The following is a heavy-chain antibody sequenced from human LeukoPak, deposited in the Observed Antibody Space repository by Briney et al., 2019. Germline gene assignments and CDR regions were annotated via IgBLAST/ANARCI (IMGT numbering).Heavy chain of an antibody. V-gene: IGHV1-69*05. J-gene: IGHJ5*02. CDR2: IIPIFGTA. CDR3: ARDGAGHWFDP. D-gene: IGHD4-17*01. Sequence: ASVKVSCKASGGTFSSDAISWVRQAPGQGLEWRGGIIPIFGTANYAQKFQGRVTMSTDESTSADYMGRSGPRAEGRGRCNCARDGAGHWFDPWGQGTLVTVS. CDR1: GGTFSSDA.